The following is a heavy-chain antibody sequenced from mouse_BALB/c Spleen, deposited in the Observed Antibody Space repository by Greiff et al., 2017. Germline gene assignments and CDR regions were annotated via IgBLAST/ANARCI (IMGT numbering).Heavy chain of an antibody. CDR2: INPGSGGT. CDR1: GYAFTNYL. Sequence: QVQLQQSGAELVRPGTSVKVSCKASGYAFTNYLIEWVKQRPGQGLEWIGVINPGSGGTNYNEKFKGKATLTADKSSSTAYMQLSSLTSDDSAVYFGARRENGQGYAMDYWGQGTSVTVSS. CDR3: ARRENGQGYAMDY. V-gene: IGHV1-54*01. J-gene: IGHJ4*01.